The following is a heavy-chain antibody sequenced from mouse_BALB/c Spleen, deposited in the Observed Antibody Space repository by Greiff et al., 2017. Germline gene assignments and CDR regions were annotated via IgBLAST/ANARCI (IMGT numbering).Heavy chain of an antibody. V-gene: IGHV2-6-2*01. CDR1: GFSLTSYG. CDR2: IWSAGST. Sequence: QVQLKESGPDLVAPSQSLSITCTVSGFSLTSYGVHWVRQPPGKGLEWLVVIWSAGSTTYNSALISRLSISKDNSKSQVFLKMNSLQTDDTAMYYCAGRDYLYAMDYWGQGTSVTVSS. D-gene: IGHD2-4*01. J-gene: IGHJ4*01. CDR3: AGRDYLYAMDY.